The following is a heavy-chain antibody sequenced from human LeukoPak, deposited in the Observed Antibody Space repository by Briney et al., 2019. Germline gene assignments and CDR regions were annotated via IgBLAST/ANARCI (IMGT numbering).Heavy chain of an antibody. CDR1: GYRFTGYY. V-gene: IGHV1-2*02. J-gene: IGHJ6*03. Sequence: ASVKVSCKTSGYRFTGYYLHWVRQAPGQGLEWMGWMNPKSGATDYARKSQGRVTMARDTSISTAYMELTRLRSDDTAVYFCARGSDYDDYFYMDFWGNGTTVTVSS. CDR3: ARGSDYDDYFYMDF. CDR2: MNPKSGAT.